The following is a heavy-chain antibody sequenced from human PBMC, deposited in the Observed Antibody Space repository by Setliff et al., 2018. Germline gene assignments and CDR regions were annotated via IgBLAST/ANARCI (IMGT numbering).Heavy chain of an antibody. Sequence: SETLSLTCTVSGGSISSSSYYWGWIRRPPGKGLEWIGSIYYSGSTYYNPSLKSRVTISVDTSKNQFSLKLSSVTAADTAVYYCARESRYYYDNLGTLDYWGQGTLVTVSS. V-gene: IGHV4-39*07. CDR1: GGSISSSSYY. CDR2: IYYSGST. D-gene: IGHD3-22*01. J-gene: IGHJ4*02. CDR3: ARESRYYYDNLGTLDY.